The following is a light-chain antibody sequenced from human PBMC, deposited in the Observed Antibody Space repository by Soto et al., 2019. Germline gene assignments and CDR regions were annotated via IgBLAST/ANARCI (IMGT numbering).Light chain of an antibody. Sequence: SYELTQPPSVSVSPGQTASITCSGDKLGDKYACWFQQKPGQSPVLVIYQDNKRPSGIPERFSGSNSGNTATLTISGSQAIDEADYYCQAWDSSAPGVFGGGTKLTVL. CDR2: QDN. CDR1: KLGDKY. CDR3: QAWDSSAPGV. J-gene: IGLJ3*02. V-gene: IGLV3-1*01.